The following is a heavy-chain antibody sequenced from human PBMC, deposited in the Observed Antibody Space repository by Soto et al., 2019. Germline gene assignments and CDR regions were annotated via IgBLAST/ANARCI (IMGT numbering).Heavy chain of an antibody. J-gene: IGHJ4*02. Sequence: SETLSLTCAVSGGSISSGGYSWSWIRQPPGKGLEWIGYIYHSGSTYYNPSLKSRVTTSVDKSKNQFSLKLSSVTAADTAVYYCARDDRSSSSRGYYFDYWGQGTLVTVSS. CDR2: IYHSGST. CDR1: GGSISSGGYS. CDR3: ARDDRSSSSRGYYFDY. V-gene: IGHV4-30-2*01. D-gene: IGHD6-6*01.